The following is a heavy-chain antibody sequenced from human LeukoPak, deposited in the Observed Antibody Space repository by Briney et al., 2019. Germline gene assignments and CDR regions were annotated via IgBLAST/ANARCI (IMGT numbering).Heavy chain of an antibody. D-gene: IGHD3-16*02. V-gene: IGHV3-30*04. CDR1: GFTFTTYA. Sequence: GGSLRLSCTGSGFTFTTYALHWVRQGPGKGPEWVAVISYDGRIKYYADSVKGRFTISRDNSKNTLHLQMNSLRTEDTAFYYCARVGSGGYLKGYFDYWGQGTLVSVSS. CDR2: ISYDGRIK. J-gene: IGHJ4*02. CDR3: ARVGSGGYLKGYFDY.